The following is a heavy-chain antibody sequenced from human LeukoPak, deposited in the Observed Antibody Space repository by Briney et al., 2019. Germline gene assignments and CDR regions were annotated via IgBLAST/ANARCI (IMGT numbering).Heavy chain of an antibody. CDR1: QLTFSSYE. Sequence: GGSLRLSCAASQLTFSSYEMNWVRQAPGKGLEWVSYISTISIIYYADSVKGRFTISRDNAKNSLYLQMNSLRAEDTAVYYCARGHIVGATIAGMGVWGQGTTVTVSS. J-gene: IGHJ6*02. D-gene: IGHD1-26*01. CDR2: ISTISII. CDR3: ARGHIVGATIAGMGV. V-gene: IGHV3-48*03.